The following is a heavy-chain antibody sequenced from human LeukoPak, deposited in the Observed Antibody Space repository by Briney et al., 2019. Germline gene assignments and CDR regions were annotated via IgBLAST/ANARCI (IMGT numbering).Heavy chain of an antibody. CDR1: GGSISSYY. J-gene: IGHJ4*02. Sequence: KPSEPLSLTCTVSGGSISSYYWSWIRQPAGKGLEWIGRIYTSGSTNYNPSLKSRVTMSVDTSKNQFSLKLSSVTAADTAVYYCARETGYYGSGSGIDYWGQGTLVTVSS. D-gene: IGHD3-10*01. CDR2: IYTSGST. V-gene: IGHV4-4*07. CDR3: ARETGYYGSGSGIDY.